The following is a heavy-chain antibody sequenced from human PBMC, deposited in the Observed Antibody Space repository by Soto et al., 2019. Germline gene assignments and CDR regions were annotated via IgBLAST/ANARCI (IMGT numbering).Heavy chain of an antibody. D-gene: IGHD4-4*01. V-gene: IGHV3-30*03. J-gene: IGHJ4*02. Sequence: GSLRLSCAASGFTFSSYGMHWVRQAPGKGLEWVAVISYDGSNKYYADSVKGRFTISRDNSKNTLYLQMNSLRAEDTAVYYCATDHLPPMTTAFYFDYWGQGTLVTVSS. CDR2: ISYDGSNK. CDR1: GFTFSSYG. CDR3: ATDHLPPMTTAFYFDY.